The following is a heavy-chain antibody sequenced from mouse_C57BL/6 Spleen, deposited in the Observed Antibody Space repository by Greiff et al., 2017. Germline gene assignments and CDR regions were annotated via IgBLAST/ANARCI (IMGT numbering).Heavy chain of an antibody. CDR1: GYTFTDYY. CDR2: INPYNGGT. D-gene: IGHD2-1*01. Sequence: VQLKQSGPVLVKPGASVKMSCKASGYTFTDYYMNWVKQSHGKSLEWIGVINPYNGGTSYNQKFKGKATLTVDKSSSTAYMELNSLTSEDSAVYYCARIYYGNPYYAMDYWGQGTSVTVSS. CDR3: ARIYYGNPYYAMDY. V-gene: IGHV1-19*01. J-gene: IGHJ4*01.